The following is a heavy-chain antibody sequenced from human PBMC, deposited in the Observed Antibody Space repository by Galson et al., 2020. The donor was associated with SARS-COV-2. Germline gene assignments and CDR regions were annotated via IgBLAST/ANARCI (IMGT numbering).Heavy chain of an antibody. CDR1: GFTFRNYH. J-gene: IGHJ6*02. CDR3: ARDSYGMDV. CDR2: ISYDGRKI. Sequence: GESLKISCTTSGFTFRNYHMNWVRQAPGKGLEWVALISYDGRKIYYVDSVKGRFTISRDNSKNTLYLQMNSLRVDDTAVYYCARDSYGMDVWGQGTTVTVSS. V-gene: IGHV3-30*03.